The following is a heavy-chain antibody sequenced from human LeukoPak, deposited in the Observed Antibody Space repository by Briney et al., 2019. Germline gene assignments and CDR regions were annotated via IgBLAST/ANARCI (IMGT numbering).Heavy chain of an antibody. D-gene: IGHD3-22*01. V-gene: IGHV4-59*01. CDR3: ARDGGYYDSSGYQEPDAFDI. J-gene: IGHJ3*02. Sequence: SETLSLTCTVSGGSISSYYWSWIRQPPGKGLEWIGYIYYSGSTNYNPSLKSRVTISVDTSKNQFSLKLSSVTAADTAVCYCARDGGYYDSSGYQEPDAFDIWGQGTMVTVSS. CDR2: IYYSGST. CDR1: GGSISSYY.